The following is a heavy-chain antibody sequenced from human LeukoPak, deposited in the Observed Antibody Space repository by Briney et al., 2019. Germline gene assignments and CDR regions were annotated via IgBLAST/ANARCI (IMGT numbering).Heavy chain of an antibody. D-gene: IGHD6-13*01. CDR1: GFTFSSYW. Sequence: PGGSLRLSCAASGFTFSSYWMSWVRQAPGKGLEWVANIKQDGSEKYYVDSVKGRFTISRDNAKNSLYLQMNSLRAEDTAVYYCARDHGGSSWYRGGNNCFDPWCQGNVVIVSS. CDR2: IKQDGSEK. CDR3: ARDHGGSSWYRGGNNCFDP. V-gene: IGHV3-7*01. J-gene: IGHJ5*02.